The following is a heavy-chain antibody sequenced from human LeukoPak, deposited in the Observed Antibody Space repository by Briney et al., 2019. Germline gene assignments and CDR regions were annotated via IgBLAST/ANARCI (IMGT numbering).Heavy chain of an antibody. J-gene: IGHJ4*02. CDR3: AKDAYGRLLWFGESFDY. V-gene: IGHV3-30*18. D-gene: IGHD3-10*01. Sequence: GGSLRLSCAASGFTFSSYGMHWVRQAPGKGLEWVAVISYDGSNKYYADSVKGRFTISRDNSKNTLYLQMNSLRAEDTAVYYCAKDAYGRLLWFGESFDYWGQGTLVTVSS. CDR2: ISYDGSNK. CDR1: GFTFSSYG.